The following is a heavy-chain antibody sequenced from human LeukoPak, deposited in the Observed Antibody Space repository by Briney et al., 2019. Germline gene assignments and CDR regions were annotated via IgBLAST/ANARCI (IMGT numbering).Heavy chain of an antibody. J-gene: IGHJ4*02. CDR1: GYTFTRYG. D-gene: IGHD3-22*01. Sequence: ASVKVSCKASGYTFTRYGISWVRQAPGQGLEWMGWISDNNVNTNYAQKFQGRVTMSTDTSTNTAYMELRSLRSDDTAVYSCARDGGYYYASSGYYFEYWGQGTLVTVSS. CDR2: ISDNNVNT. V-gene: IGHV1-18*01. CDR3: ARDGGYYYASSGYYFEY.